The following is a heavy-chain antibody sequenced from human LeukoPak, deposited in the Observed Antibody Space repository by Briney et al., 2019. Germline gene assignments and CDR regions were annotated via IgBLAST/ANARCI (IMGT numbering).Heavy chain of an antibody. CDR1: GFTFSSYS. CDR2: ISSSSSTI. D-gene: IGHD1-26*01. V-gene: IGHV3-48*01. CDR3: AKKVVVGATSPYSDFQD. J-gene: IGHJ1*01. Sequence: GGSLRLSCAASGFTFSSYSMNWVRQAPGKGLEWVSYISSSSSTIYYADSVKGRFTISRDNSKNTLYLQMNSLRAEDTALYYCAKKVVVGATSPYSDFQDWGQGTLVTVSS.